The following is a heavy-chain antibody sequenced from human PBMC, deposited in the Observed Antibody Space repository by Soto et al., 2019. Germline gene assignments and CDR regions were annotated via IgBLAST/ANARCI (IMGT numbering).Heavy chain of an antibody. CDR1: GFSLSISGVG. CDR3: ARQGSGDYAPDS. CDR2: SYGDDVK. D-gene: IGHD4-17*01. V-gene: IGHV2-5*02. Sequence: QITLKESGPTLVKPTQTLTLTCTLSGFSLSISGVGVGWIRQSPGKALEWLAVSYGDDVKHYSTCLERRLTITKATCESEVFLTMTNMDPVDTATYYCARQGSGDYAPDSWRQGILVTVSS. J-gene: IGHJ4*02.